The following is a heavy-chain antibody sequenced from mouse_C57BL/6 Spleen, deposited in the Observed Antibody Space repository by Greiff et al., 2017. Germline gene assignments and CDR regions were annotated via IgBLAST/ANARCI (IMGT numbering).Heavy chain of an antibody. Sequence: EVQLQQSGPELVKPGASVKISCKASGYTFTDYYMNWVKQSPGKSLEWIGDINPNNGGTSYHQKFKGKATLTVDKSSSTDYMELRSLTSEDSAVYYCARGGYYGFDDWGQGTTLTVSS. CDR2: INPNNGGT. V-gene: IGHV1-26*01. CDR1: GYTFTDYY. J-gene: IGHJ2*01. D-gene: IGHD2-3*01. CDR3: ARGGYYGFDD.